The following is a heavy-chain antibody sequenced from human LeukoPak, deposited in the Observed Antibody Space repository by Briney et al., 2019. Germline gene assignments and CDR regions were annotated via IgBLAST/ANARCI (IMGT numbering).Heavy chain of an antibody. V-gene: IGHV5-51*01. CDR3: VRLVCSSTTCYVSRYNWFDP. Sequence: GGALEISCQGPGYLFTNYWIGWVRQVPGKGLEGMGIIYPDDSDTRYSPSFQGQVTISAHNSIRTAYLQWSSLKASDTAMYYCVRLVCSSTTCYVSRYNWFDPWGQGTLVTVSS. CDR2: IYPDDSDT. J-gene: IGHJ5*02. D-gene: IGHD2-2*01. CDR1: GYLFTNYW.